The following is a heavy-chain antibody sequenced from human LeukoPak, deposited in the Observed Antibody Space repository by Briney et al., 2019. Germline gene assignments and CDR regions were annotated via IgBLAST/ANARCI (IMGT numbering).Heavy chain of an antibody. CDR2: IKSKTDGGTT. CDR1: GFTFSNAW. J-gene: IGHJ4*02. V-gene: IGHV3-15*01. D-gene: IGHD2-2*01. Sequence: PGGSLRLSCAASGFTFSNAWMSWVRQAPGKGLGGVGRIKSKTDGGTTDYAAPVKGRFTISRDDSKNTLYLQMNSLKTEDTAVYYCTTGPVVVPAAVDYWGQGTLVTVSS. CDR3: TTGPVVVPAAVDY.